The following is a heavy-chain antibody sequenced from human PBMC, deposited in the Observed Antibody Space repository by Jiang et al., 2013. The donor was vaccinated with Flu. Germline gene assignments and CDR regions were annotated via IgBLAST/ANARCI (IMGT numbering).Heavy chain of an antibody. CDR3: ARDSLSRAYYYDSSGGPPKYFQH. D-gene: IGHD3-22*01. J-gene: IGHJ1*01. V-gene: IGHV1-69*01. CDR2: IHPYLWYS. Sequence: QAPGQGLEWMGGIHPYLWYSKLRTEVPGQSHRFTADESTSTAYMELSSLRSEDTAVYYCARDSLSRAYYYDSSGGPPKYFQHWGQGTLVTVSS.